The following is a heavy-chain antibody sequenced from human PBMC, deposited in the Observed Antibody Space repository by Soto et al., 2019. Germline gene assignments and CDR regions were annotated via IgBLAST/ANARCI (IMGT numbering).Heavy chain of an antibody. D-gene: IGHD6-13*01. V-gene: IGHV3-23*01. CDR2: ISGSGGST. CDR3: AKVVRIAAAGTRGWYYYGMDA. CDR1: GFTFSSYA. J-gene: IGHJ6*02. Sequence: PGGSLRLSCAASGFTFSSYAMSWVRQAPGKGLEWVSAISGSGGSTYYADSVKGRFTISRDNSKNTLYLQMNSLRAEDTAVYYCAKVVRIAAAGTRGWYYYGMDAWGQGTTVTVSS.